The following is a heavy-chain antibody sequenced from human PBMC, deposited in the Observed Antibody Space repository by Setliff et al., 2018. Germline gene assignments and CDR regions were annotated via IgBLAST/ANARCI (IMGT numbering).Heavy chain of an antibody. CDR2: IYYSGST. Sequence: LSLTCTVSGGSISSSSYYWGWIRQPPGKGLEWIGSIYYSGSTYYNPSLKSRVTISVGTSKNQFSLKLSSVTAADTAVYYCARRSTYYNFWSGYWDYWGQGTLVTVSS. D-gene: IGHD3-3*01. CDR1: GGSISSSSYY. V-gene: IGHV4-39*07. J-gene: IGHJ4*02. CDR3: ARRSTYYNFWSGYWDY.